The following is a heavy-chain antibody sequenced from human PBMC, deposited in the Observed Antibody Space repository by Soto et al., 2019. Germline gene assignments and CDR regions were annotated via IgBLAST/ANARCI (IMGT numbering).Heavy chain of an antibody. V-gene: IGHV3-21*01. CDR2: INGRGNYI. J-gene: IGHJ4*02. D-gene: IGHD1-26*01. Sequence: EVQVVESGGDLVKPGGSLRLSCASSGFTFSTYTMNRVRQAPGKGLEWVSSINGRGNYIYYADSVKGRFTISRDNAKNSLYLQMDRLRAEDTALYYCVREDGIVGANSAFDYWGLGALVTVSS. CDR3: VREDGIVGANSAFDY. CDR1: GFTFSTYT.